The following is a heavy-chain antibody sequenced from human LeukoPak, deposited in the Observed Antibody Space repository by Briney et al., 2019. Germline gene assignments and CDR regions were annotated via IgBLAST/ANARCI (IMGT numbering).Heavy chain of an antibody. CDR1: GFTFSGHW. Sequence: GGSLRLSCAASGFTFSGHWMYWLRQAPGKGLAWVSRINGDGSATNYAGSMKGRFTISRDNARNIVYLQMNSLRGDDTAVYYCARDLNWGQVDYWGQGTLVTVSS. CDR3: ARDLNWGQVDY. CDR2: INGDGSAT. D-gene: IGHD7-27*01. J-gene: IGHJ4*02. V-gene: IGHV3-74*01.